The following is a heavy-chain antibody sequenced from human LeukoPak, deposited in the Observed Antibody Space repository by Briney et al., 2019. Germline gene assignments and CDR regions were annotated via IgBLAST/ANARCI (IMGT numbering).Heavy chain of an antibody. D-gene: IGHD3-10*01. CDR1: GGSFSGYY. CDR3: ARAVRKYYYGSGSYYDTYYFDY. J-gene: IGHJ4*02. Sequence: SETLSLTCAVYGGSFSGYYWSWIRQPPWKELEWIGDINHSGSTNYNPSLKSRVTISVDTSKNQFSLKLSSVTAADTAVYYCARAVRKYYYGSGSYYDTYYFDYWGQGTLVTVSS. V-gene: IGHV4-34*01. CDR2: INHSGST.